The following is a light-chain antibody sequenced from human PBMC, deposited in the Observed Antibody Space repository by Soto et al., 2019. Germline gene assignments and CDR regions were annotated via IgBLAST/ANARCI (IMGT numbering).Light chain of an antibody. CDR2: GAS. V-gene: IGKV3-20*01. CDR3: HQYSNSPFT. J-gene: IGKJ3*01. Sequence: EIVLTQSPGTLSLSPGQRATLSCRASQSIDSNSLAWYQQKPGQAPRFLIYGASLRATGIPDRFSGSGSGTDFTLTINRLEPEDVAVYFCHQYSNSPFTFGPGTKVDIK. CDR1: QSIDSNS.